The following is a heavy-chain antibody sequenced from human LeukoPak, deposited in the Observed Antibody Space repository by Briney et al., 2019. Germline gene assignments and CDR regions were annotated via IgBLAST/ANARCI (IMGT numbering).Heavy chain of an antibody. CDR1: GFTFDDYA. Sequence: PGGSLRLSCAASGFTFDDYAMHWVRQAPGKGLEWVSLISWDGGSTYYADSVKGRFTISRDNSKNSLYLQMNSLRAEDTALYYCAKDAAVAAAGTNPDYWGQGTLVTVSS. V-gene: IGHV3-43D*03. J-gene: IGHJ4*02. D-gene: IGHD6-13*01. CDR2: ISWDGGST. CDR3: AKDAAVAAAGTNPDY.